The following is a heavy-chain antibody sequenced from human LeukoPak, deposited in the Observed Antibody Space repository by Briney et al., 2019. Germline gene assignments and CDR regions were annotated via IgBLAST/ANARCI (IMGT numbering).Heavy chain of an antibody. D-gene: IGHD3-22*01. CDR1: GYTFTSYD. V-gene: IGHV1-46*01. CDR2: ITPSGGST. Sequence: ASVKVSCKASGYTFTSYDMHWVRQAPGQGLEGMGIITPSGGSTSYAQKFQGRVTMTSDTPTTTVYMELSSLRSEHTAVYYCARDSRGYYDRSGSPLDYWGQGTLVTVSS. J-gene: IGHJ4*02. CDR3: ARDSRGYYDRSGSPLDY.